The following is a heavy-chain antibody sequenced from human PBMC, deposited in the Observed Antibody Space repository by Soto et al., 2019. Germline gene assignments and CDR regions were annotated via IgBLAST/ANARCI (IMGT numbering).Heavy chain of an antibody. CDR2: IIPIFGTA. CDR1: GGTFSSYA. D-gene: IGHD2-2*01. V-gene: IGHV1-69*01. Sequence: QVQLVQSGAEVKKPGSSVKVSCKASGGTFSSYAISWVRQAPGQGLEWMGGIIPIFGTANYAQKVQGRVTITADESTSTAYMELSSLRSEDTAVYYCARGTTRCSSTSCAYYYYYYGMDVWGQGTTVTVSS. J-gene: IGHJ6*02. CDR3: ARGTTRCSSTSCAYYYYYYGMDV.